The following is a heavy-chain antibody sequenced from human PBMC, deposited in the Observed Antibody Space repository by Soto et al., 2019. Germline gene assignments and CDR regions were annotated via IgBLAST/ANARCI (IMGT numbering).Heavy chain of an antibody. D-gene: IGHD2-2*01. V-gene: IGHV3-23*01. Sequence: QPGGSLRLSCAASGFTFSSYAMIWVRQAPGKGLEWVSAISGSGGSTYYADSVKGRFTISRDNSKNTLYLQMNSLRAEDTAVYYCAKGGDIVVVPAAMPEWFDPWGQGTLVTVSS. CDR1: GFTFSSYA. CDR3: AKGGDIVVVPAAMPEWFDP. CDR2: ISGSGGST. J-gene: IGHJ5*02.